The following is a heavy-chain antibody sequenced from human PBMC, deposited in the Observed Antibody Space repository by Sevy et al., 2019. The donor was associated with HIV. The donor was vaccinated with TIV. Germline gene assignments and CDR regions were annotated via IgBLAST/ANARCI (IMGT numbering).Heavy chain of an antibody. J-gene: IGHJ4*02. V-gene: IGHV3-23*01. Sequence: GESLKISCAASGFIFSNYPMSWVRHSPGKGLEWVSDISAGGTTTYYADSVEGRFTISRDNSKNTLYLQMNSLRAEDTAVYYCAKDPDKYSSGWYAYWGQGTLVTVSS. D-gene: IGHD6-19*01. CDR3: AKDPDKYSSGWYAY. CDR1: GFIFSNYP. CDR2: ISAGGTTT.